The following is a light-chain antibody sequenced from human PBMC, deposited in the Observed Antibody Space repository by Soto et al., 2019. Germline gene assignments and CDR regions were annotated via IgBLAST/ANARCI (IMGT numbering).Light chain of an antibody. CDR1: QNIIYD. V-gene: IGKV3-15*01. Sequence: EIVLTQSPATLSLSPGERVTLSCRASQNIIYDLAWYQQRPGQAPRLLVYGASTRATDAPPRFSGSGSGTEFTLTINSLQSEDFATYYCQQYRSWPRTFGQGSKVEIK. J-gene: IGKJ1*01. CDR3: QQYRSWPRT. CDR2: GAS.